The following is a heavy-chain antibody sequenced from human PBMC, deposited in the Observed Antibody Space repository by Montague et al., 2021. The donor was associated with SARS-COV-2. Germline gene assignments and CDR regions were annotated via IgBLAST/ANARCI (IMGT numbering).Heavy chain of an antibody. CDR3: ARYGYNGNDDEGFDY. D-gene: IGHD1-20*01. V-gene: IGHV4-39*01. CDR2: IFYSGGT. J-gene: IGHJ4*02. CDR1: GGSISSSTSY. Sequence: SETLSLTCTVSGGSISSSTSYWGWIRQHPGKGLEWIGSIFYSGGTYYNPSLKSRITISVDTSKNQFSLKLSSVTAADTAVYYCARYGYNGNDDEGFDYWGQGTLATVSS.